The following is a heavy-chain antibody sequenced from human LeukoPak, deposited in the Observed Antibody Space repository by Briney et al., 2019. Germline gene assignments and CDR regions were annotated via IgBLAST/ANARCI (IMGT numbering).Heavy chain of an antibody. CDR1: GYTFTGYY. Sequence: ASVKVSCKASGYTFTGYYMHWVRQAPGQGLEWMGWINPNSGGTNYAQKFQGRVTMTRDTSISTAYMELSRLRSDDTAVYYCASTLLDTAMVRPGHPGMDVWGQGTTVTVSS. CDR2: INPNSGGT. D-gene: IGHD5-18*01. V-gene: IGHV1-2*02. CDR3: ASTLLDTAMVRPGHPGMDV. J-gene: IGHJ6*02.